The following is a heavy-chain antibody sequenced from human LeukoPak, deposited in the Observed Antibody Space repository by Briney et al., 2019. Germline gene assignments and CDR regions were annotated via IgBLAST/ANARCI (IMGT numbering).Heavy chain of an antibody. CDR1: GYTFTGYY. CDR2: INPNSGGT. J-gene: IGHJ4*02. CDR3: ARDRLEGNYYDSSGYQTFDY. V-gene: IGHV1-2*06. Sequence: GASVKVSCKASGYTFTGYYMHWVRQAPRQGLEWMGRINPNSGGTNYAQKFQGRVTMTRDTSISTAYMELSRLRSDDTAVYYCARDRLEGNYYDSSGYQTFDYWGQGTLVTVSS. D-gene: IGHD3-22*01.